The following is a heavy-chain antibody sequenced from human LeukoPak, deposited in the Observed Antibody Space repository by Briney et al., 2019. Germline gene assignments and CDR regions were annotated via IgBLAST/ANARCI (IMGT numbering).Heavy chain of an antibody. J-gene: IGHJ6*02. CDR2: INHSGST. CDR1: GGTFSGYY. Sequence: SETLSLTCAVYGGTFSGYYWSWIRQPPGKGLEWIGEINHSGSTNYNPSLKSRVTISVDTSKNQFSLKLSSVTAADTAVYYCASKVVTRPKNYYYYYGMDVWGQGTTVTVSS. V-gene: IGHV4-34*01. CDR3: ASKVVTRPKNYYYYYGMDV. D-gene: IGHD4-23*01.